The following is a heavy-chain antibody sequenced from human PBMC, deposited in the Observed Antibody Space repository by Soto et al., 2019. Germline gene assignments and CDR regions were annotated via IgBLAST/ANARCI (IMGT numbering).Heavy chain of an antibody. CDR2: IKQDGSEK. J-gene: IGHJ5*02. D-gene: IGHD5-18*01. Sequence: EVQLVESGGGLVQPGGSLRLSCAASGFTFSSYWMSWVRQAPGKGLEWVANIKQDGSEKYYVDSVKGRFTISRDNAKNSLYLQMNSLRAEDTAVYYCARELRYSYGLRFDPWGQGTLVTVSS. CDR3: ARELRYSYGLRFDP. V-gene: IGHV3-7*01. CDR1: GFTFSSYW.